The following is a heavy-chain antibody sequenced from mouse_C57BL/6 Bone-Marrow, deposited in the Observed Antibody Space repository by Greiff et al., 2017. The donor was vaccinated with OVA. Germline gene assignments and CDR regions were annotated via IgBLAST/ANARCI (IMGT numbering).Heavy chain of an antibody. CDR1: GYTFTDYY. V-gene: IGHV1-19*01. D-gene: IGHD2-12*01. J-gene: IGHJ3*01. CDR3: ARLRLAWFAY. CDR2: INPYNGGT. Sequence: VQLQQSGPVLVKPGASVKMSCKASGYTFTDYYMNWVKQSHGKSLEWIGVINPYNGGTSYNQKFKGKATLTVDKSSSTAYMELNSLTSEDSAVYYCARLRLAWFAYWGQGTLVTVSA.